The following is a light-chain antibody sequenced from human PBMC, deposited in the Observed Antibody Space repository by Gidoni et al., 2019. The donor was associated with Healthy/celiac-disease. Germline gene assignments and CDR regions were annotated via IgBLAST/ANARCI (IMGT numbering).Light chain of an antibody. CDR3: QNYNSAPLT. Sequence: DIKMTQSPSSLPASVGDRVTITCRQSQGISNYLAWYQQKPGKVPKLLIYAASTLQSGFPSRFSGSGSGTDFTLIISSLPPEDVATYYCQNYNSAPLTFGGGTKVEIK. V-gene: IGKV1-27*01. J-gene: IGKJ4*01. CDR2: AAS. CDR1: QGISNY.